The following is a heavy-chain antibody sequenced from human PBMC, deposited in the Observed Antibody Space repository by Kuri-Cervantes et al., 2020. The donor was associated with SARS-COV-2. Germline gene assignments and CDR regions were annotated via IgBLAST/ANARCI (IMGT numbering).Heavy chain of an antibody. J-gene: IGHJ3*02. CDR2: IIPIFGTA. D-gene: IGHD1-26*01. CDR1: GGTFSSYA. V-gene: IGHV1-69*06. CDR3: ARVSPLVETTSWNAFDI. Sequence: SVKVSCKASGGTFSSYAISWVRQAPGQGLEWMGGIIPIFGTANYAQKFQGRVTITADKSTSTAYMELSSLRSEDTAVYYCARVSPLVETTSWNAFDIWGQGTMVTVSS.